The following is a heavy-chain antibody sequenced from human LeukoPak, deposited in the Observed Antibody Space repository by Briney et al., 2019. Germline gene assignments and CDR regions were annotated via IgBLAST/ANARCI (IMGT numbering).Heavy chain of an antibody. V-gene: IGHV3-11*01. D-gene: IGHD3-10*01. J-gene: IGHJ5*02. CDR2: ISSSGSTI. Sequence: GGSLRLSCAASEFTFSDYYMSWIRQAPGKGLEWVSYISSSGSTIYYADSVKGRLTISRDNAKNSLYLQMNSLRAEDTAVYYCARDPFAMVRGVGWFDPWGQGTLVTVSS. CDR1: EFTFSDYY. CDR3: ARDPFAMVRGVGWFDP.